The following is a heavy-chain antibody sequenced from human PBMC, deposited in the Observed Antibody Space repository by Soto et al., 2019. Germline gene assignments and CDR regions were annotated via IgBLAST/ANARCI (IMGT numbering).Heavy chain of an antibody. CDR3: ARGYYYDILTDYATDLDY. CDR1: GGSFSDYY. CDR2: INHSGTT. V-gene: IGHV4-34*01. J-gene: IGHJ4*02. Sequence: PSETLSLTCAVYGGSFSDYYWSWIRQPPGKGLEWIGEINHSGTTNYNPSLKSRVTISVDTSKNQFSLKLSSVTAADTAVYYCARGYYYDILTDYATDLDYWGQGTLVTVSS. D-gene: IGHD3-9*01.